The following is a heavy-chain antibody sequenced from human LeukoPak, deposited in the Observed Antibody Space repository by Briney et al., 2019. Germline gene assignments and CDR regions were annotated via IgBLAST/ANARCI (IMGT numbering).Heavy chain of an antibody. D-gene: IGHD4-17*01. CDR3: IVFGDSNH. CDR1: GFTFSSSA. CDR2: ISNNGGYT. Sequence: GGSLRLSCAASGFTFSSSAMSWVRQAPGKGLEWVSAISNNGGYTYYADSVKGRFTISRDTSKNTLYLQINSLSVEDTAVYYCIVFGDSNHWGQGTLVTVSS. J-gene: IGHJ5*02. V-gene: IGHV3-23*01.